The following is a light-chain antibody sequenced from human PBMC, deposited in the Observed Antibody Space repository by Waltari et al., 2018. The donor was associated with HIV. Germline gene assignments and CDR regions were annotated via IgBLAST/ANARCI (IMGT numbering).Light chain of an antibody. CDR1: SGGIASNY. V-gene: IGLV6-57*04. J-gene: IGLJ1*01. Sequence: FLLTQPLSVSESPGKTVTISCTRSSGGIASNYVQWYQQRPGSVPTTVIHDHNHRPSGVPDRFSGSIDSSSNSASLTISGLKTEDEADYYCQSYDNWSYVFGTGTKVTVL. CDR3: QSYDNWSYV. CDR2: DHN.